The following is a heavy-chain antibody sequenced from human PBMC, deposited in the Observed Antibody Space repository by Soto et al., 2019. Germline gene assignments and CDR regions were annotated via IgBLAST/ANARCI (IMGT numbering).Heavy chain of an antibody. V-gene: IGHV3-23*01. CDR3: AYSSTPFDY. CDR1: GFTFSSYA. D-gene: IGHD6-13*01. CDR2: ISGSGGTT. Sequence: GGSLRLSCAASGFTFSSYAMSWVRQGPGKGLEWVSTISGSGGTTYYADSVKGRFTISRDNSKNTLYLQMNSLRAEDTAVYYCAYSSTPFDYWGQGTLVTVSS. J-gene: IGHJ4*02.